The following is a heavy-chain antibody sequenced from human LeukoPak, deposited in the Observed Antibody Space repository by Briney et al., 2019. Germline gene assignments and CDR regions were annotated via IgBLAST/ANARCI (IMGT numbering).Heavy chain of an antibody. CDR2: IIPIFGTA. CDR3: ARYPGDYYDSSGYLDY. Sequence: GASVKVSCKASGGTFSSYAISWVRQAPGQGLEWMGGIIPIFGTANYAQKFQGRVTITADESTSTAYMELSSLRSEDTAVYYCARYPGDYYDSSGYLDYWGQGTLVTVSS. J-gene: IGHJ4*02. CDR1: GGTFSSYA. D-gene: IGHD3-22*01. V-gene: IGHV1-69*13.